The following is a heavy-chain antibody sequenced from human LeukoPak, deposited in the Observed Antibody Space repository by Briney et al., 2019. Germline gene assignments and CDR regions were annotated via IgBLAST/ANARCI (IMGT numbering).Heavy chain of an antibody. CDR1: GGSISSGGYY. CDR2: IYHSGST. CDR3: ARGPGIAVAGYYYMDV. J-gene: IGHJ6*03. V-gene: IGHV4-30-2*01. Sequence: TSETLSLTCTVSGGSISSGGYYWSWIRQPPGKGLEWIGYIYHSGSTYYIPFLKSRVTISVDRSKNQFSLKLSSVTAADTAVYYCARGPGIAVAGYYYMDVWGKGTTVTVS. D-gene: IGHD6-19*01.